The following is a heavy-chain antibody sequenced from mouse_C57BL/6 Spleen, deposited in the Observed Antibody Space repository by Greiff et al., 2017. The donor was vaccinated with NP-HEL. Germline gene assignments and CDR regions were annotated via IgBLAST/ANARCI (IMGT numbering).Heavy chain of an antibody. CDR2: IDPSDSYT. CDR1: GYTFTSYW. Sequence: VQLQQPGAELVMPGASVKLSCKASGYTFTSYWMHWVKQRPGQGLEWIGEIDPSDSYTNYNQKFKGKSTLTVDKSSSTAYMQLSSLTSEDSAVYYCARDYYGSSPVAYWGQGTLVTVSA. CDR3: ARDYYGSSPVAY. V-gene: IGHV1-69*01. J-gene: IGHJ3*01. D-gene: IGHD1-1*01.